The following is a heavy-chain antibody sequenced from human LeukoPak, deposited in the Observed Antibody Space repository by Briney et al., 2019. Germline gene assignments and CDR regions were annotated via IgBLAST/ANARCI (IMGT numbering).Heavy chain of an antibody. Sequence: PSETLSLTCTVSGASINSHYWSWIRQPAGKGLEWIGRIYISGSTNYNSSLQSRVTMSVDTSKNQFSLKLTSVTAADTAVYYCARALNPLPGTSYFDYWGQGTLVTLPS. CDR1: GASINSHY. CDR2: IYISGST. D-gene: IGHD2-15*01. V-gene: IGHV4-4*07. J-gene: IGHJ4*02. CDR3: ARALNPLPGTSYFDY.